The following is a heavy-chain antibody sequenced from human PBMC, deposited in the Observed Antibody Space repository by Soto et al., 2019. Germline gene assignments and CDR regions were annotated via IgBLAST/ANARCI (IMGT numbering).Heavy chain of an antibody. J-gene: IGHJ4*02. V-gene: IGHV3-30*18. CDR1: GFTFSSYG. Sequence: GGSLRLSCAASGFTFSSYGMHWVRQAPGKGLEWVAVISYDGSNKYYADSVKGRFTISRDNSKNTLYLQMNSLRAEDTAVYYCAKEHSSGWTRYFDYWGQGTLVTVSS. CDR2: ISYDGSNK. CDR3: AKEHSSGWTRYFDY. D-gene: IGHD6-19*01.